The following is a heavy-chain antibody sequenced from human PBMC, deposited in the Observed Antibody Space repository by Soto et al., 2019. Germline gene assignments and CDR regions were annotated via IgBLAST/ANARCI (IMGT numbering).Heavy chain of an antibody. J-gene: IGHJ6*03. CDR3: ATGIRHCTNGLCYGYYYMDV. D-gene: IGHD2-8*01. CDR1: GFTFSSYS. Sequence: GGSLRLSCAASGFTFSSYSMNWVRQAPGKGLEWVSYISSSSGTIHYADSVKGRFTISRDNAKDSLYLQMDSLRADDTALYYCATGIRHCTNGLCYGYYYMDVWGKGTTVTVSS. CDR2: ISSSSGTI. V-gene: IGHV3-48*01.